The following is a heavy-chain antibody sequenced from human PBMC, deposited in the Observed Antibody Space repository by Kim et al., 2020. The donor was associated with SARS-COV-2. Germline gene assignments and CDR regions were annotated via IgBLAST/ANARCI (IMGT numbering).Heavy chain of an antibody. D-gene: IGHD3-22*01. CDR2: IIPIFGTA. V-gene: IGHV1-69*13. CDR1: GGTFSSYA. CDR3: ARRHTYYYDSSGYVY. J-gene: IGHJ4*02. Sequence: SVKVSCKASGGTFSSYAISWVRQAPGQGLEWMGGIIPIFGTANYAQKFQGRVTITADESTSTAYMELSSLRSEDTAVYYCARRHTYYYDSSGYVYWGQGTLVTVSS.